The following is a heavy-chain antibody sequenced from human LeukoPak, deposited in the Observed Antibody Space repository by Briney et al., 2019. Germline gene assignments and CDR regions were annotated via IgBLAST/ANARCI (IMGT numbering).Heavy chain of an antibody. V-gene: IGHV4-61*02. CDR3: ARDRAGDKAFDI. J-gene: IGHJ3*02. D-gene: IGHD2-15*01. CDR2: IYTSGST. Sequence: SQTLSLTCTVSGGSISSGSYYWTYIRQPAGKGLEWIGRIYTSGSTNYNPSLKSRVTKSLDTSKNQFSLKLTSVTAADTAVYYCARDRAGDKAFDIWGQGTMVTVSS. CDR1: GGSISSGSYY.